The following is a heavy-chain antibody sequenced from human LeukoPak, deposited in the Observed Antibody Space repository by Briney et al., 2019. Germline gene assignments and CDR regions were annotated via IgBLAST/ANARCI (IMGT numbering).Heavy chain of an antibody. CDR1: GFTLSSYA. V-gene: IGHV3-23*01. CDR3: AKVEVLTVTPWYFDL. Sequence: GASLRLSCAASGFTLSSYAMSWVRQAPGKGLEWVSAISGSGGSTYYADSVKGRFTISRDNSKNTLYLQMNSLRAEDTAVYYCAKVEVLTVTPWYFDLWGRGTLVTVSS. CDR2: ISGSGGST. D-gene: IGHD4-17*01. J-gene: IGHJ2*01.